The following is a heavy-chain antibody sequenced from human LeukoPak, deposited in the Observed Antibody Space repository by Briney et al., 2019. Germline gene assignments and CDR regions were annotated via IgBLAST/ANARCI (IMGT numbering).Heavy chain of an antibody. CDR1: GFTFSSYG. D-gene: IGHD1-14*01. CDR3: ARSGNAFDI. Sequence: GGSLRLSCAASGFTFSSYGMSWVRQAPGKGLEWVSAISGSGGSTYYADSVKGRFTISRDNSKNTLYLQMDSLRAEDTAVYYCARSGNAFDIWGQGTMVTVSS. CDR2: ISGSGGST. J-gene: IGHJ3*02. V-gene: IGHV3-23*01.